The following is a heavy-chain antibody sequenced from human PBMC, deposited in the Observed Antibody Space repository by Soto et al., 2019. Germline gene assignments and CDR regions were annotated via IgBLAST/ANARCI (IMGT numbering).Heavy chain of an antibody. V-gene: IGHV4-34*01. CDR3: ARERVGPSKNWFAP. CDR1: GGSFSGYY. Sequence: PSETLSLTCAVYGGSFSGYYWSWIRQPPGKGLEWIGEINHSGSTNYNPSLKSRVTISVDTSKNQFSLKLSSVTAADTAVYYCARERVGPSKNWFAPWGQGTLVTVSS. CDR2: INHSGST. J-gene: IGHJ5*02. D-gene: IGHD1-26*01.